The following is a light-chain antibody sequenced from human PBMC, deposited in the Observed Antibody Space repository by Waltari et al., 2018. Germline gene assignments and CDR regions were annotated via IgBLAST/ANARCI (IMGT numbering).Light chain of an antibody. Sequence: QSALTQHASVSGSPGQSITVSCTGTSTDVGTYNYVSWYQQRPRKAPKIMISEVSTRPSGVSDSCSGSKSGNTASLTISGLQPEDEADYYCTSFTNRGSWVFGGGTKLTVL. V-gene: IGLV2-14*01. CDR1: STDVGTYNY. CDR3: TSFTNRGSWV. CDR2: EVS. J-gene: IGLJ3*02.